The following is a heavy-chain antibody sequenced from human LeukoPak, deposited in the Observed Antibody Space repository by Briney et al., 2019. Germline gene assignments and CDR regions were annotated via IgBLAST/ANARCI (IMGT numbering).Heavy chain of an antibody. Sequence: ASVKVSCKASGGTFSSYAISRVRQAPGQGLEWMGEIIPIFGTANYAQKFQGRVTITADKSTSTAYMELSSLRSEDTAVYYCAREENIAVVGTFDYWGQGTLVTVSS. V-gene: IGHV1-69*06. CDR2: IIPIFGTA. CDR1: GGTFSSYA. CDR3: AREENIAVVGTFDY. J-gene: IGHJ4*02. D-gene: IGHD6-19*01.